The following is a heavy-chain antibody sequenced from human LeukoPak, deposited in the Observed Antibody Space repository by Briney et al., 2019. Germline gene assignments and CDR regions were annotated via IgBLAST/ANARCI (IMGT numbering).Heavy chain of an antibody. D-gene: IGHD4-23*01. CDR3: ARQHGGNYLDF. CDR1: GVSISYNY. CDR2: IFYTGTT. Sequence: SETLSLTCTVSGVSISYNYWSWIRQPPGKGLEWIGQIFYTGTTDYNPSLKSRVSMSLDTSKNQFSLRLSSVTAGDTAVYYCARQHGGNYLDFWGQGTLVTVSS. J-gene: IGHJ4*02. V-gene: IGHV4-59*01.